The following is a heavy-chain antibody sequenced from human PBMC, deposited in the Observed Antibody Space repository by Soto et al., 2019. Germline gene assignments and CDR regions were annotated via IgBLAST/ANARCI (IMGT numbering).Heavy chain of an antibody. J-gene: IGHJ6*03. V-gene: IGHV4-59*08. Sequence: SETLSLTCTVSGGSISSYYWSWIRQPPGKGLEWIGYIYYSGSTNYNPSLKSRVTISVDTSKNQFSLKLSSVTAADTAVYYCASVGGANYYYYYMDVWGKGTTVTVSS. D-gene: IGHD1-26*01. CDR2: IYYSGST. CDR1: GGSISSYY. CDR3: ASVGGANYYYYYMDV.